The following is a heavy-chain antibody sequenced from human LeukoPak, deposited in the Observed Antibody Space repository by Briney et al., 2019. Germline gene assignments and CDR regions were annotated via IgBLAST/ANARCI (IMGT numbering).Heavy chain of an antibody. J-gene: IGHJ6*03. CDR1: GFTFSNYN. D-gene: IGHD2-15*01. CDR2: ISSSSSYI. V-gene: IGHV3-21*01. Sequence: PGGSLRLSCAASGFTFSNYNMNWVRQAPGKGLEWVSSISSSSSYITYADSVKGRFTISRDNAKNSLYLQMNSLRAEDTAVYYCAREGEPRCSGGSCYSHYYYYMDVWGKGTTVTVSS. CDR3: AREGEPRCSGGSCYSHYYYYMDV.